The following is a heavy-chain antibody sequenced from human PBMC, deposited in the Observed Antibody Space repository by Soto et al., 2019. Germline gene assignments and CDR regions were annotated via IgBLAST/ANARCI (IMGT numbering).Heavy chain of an antibody. Sequence: QVQLQESGPGLVKPSETLSLTCTVSGGSISSYYWSWIRQPPGKGLEWIGYIYYSGSTNYNPSLKSVLTISVDTSNNQFSMKLSSVTAADAAVYYCARVWGGAFDICGQGTMVTVSS. D-gene: IGHD3-10*01. CDR2: IYYSGST. V-gene: IGHV4-59*01. CDR3: ARVWGGAFDI. J-gene: IGHJ3*02. CDR1: GGSISSYY.